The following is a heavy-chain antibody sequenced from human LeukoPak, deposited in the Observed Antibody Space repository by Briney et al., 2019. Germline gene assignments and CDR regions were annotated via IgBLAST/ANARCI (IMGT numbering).Heavy chain of an antibody. CDR3: ARAPQSVGATHPPRG. D-gene: IGHD1-26*01. V-gene: IGHV1-69*05. CDR1: GGTFSSYA. CDR2: IIPIFGTA. Sequence: ASVKVSCKASGGTFSSYAISWVRQAPGQGLEWMGGIIPIFGTANYAQKFQGRVTITTDESTSTAYMELSSLRSEDTAVYYCARAPQSVGATHPPRGWGQGTLVTVSS. J-gene: IGHJ4*02.